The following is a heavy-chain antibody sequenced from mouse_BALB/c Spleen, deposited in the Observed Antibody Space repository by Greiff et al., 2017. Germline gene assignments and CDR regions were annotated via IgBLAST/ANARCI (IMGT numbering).Heavy chain of an antibody. CDR1: GYAFTSYN. V-gene: IGHV1S135*01. CDR3: ARGDYDTGYYAMDY. CDR2: IDPYNGGT. J-gene: IGHJ4*01. D-gene: IGHD2-4*01. Sequence: VQLQQSGPELVKPGASVKVSCKASGYAFTSYNMYWVKQSPGKSLEWIGYIDPYNGGTSYNQKFKGKATLTVDKSSSTAYMHLNSLTSEDSAVYYCARGDYDTGYYAMDYWGQGTSVTVSS.